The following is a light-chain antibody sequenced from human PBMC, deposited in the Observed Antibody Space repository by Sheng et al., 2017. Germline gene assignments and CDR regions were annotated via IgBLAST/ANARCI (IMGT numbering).Light chain of an antibody. Sequence: DIQMTQSPSSLSASVGDRVTIACRASQRISSYLNWYQQKPGKAPNLLIYGASSLQSGVPSRFSGIGSGTDFTLTISSLQPEDFATYYCQQYQSYPHTFGLGTKLEIK. J-gene: IGKJ2*01. CDR1: QRISSY. CDR2: GAS. CDR3: QQYQSYPHT. V-gene: IGKV1-39*01.